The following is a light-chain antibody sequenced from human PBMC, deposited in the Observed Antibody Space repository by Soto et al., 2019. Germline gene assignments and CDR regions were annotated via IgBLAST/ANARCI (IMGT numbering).Light chain of an antibody. Sequence: QSVLTQPPSASGTPGQRVTISCSGSSSNIGSHTVNWYQQLPGTAPRLLIYNTYYRPSGVPDRFSGSKSGTSASLAISGLQSEDEADYYSAAWDDSLNGVVFGGGTKLTVL. CDR1: SSNIGSHT. CDR3: AAWDDSLNGVV. CDR2: NTY. V-gene: IGLV1-44*01. J-gene: IGLJ3*02.